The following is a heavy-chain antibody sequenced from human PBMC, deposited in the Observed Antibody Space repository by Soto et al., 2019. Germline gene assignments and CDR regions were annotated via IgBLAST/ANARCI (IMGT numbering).Heavy chain of an antibody. Sequence: SETLSLTCTVSVGSISSSNYYWGWIRQPPGKGLEWIGSIYYNGFTYYNPSLKSRVTISVDTSKNQFSLKLSSVTAADTAVYYCARQYDFWSGGGWFDPWGPGTLVTVSS. CDR3: ARQYDFWSGGGWFDP. D-gene: IGHD3-3*01. V-gene: IGHV4-39*01. CDR2: IYYNGFT. J-gene: IGHJ5*02. CDR1: VGSISSSNYY.